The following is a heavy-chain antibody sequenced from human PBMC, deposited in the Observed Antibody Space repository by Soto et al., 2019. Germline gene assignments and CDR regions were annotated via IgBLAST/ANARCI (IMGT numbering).Heavy chain of an antibody. Sequence: GESLKISCKGSGYSFTNYWTGWVRQMPGKGLEWMGIIYPGDSDTRYSPSFQGQDTISADKSISTAYLQWSSLKASDTAMYYCARHGGYSYGYYYYYGMDVRGQRTTVTVSS. CDR2: IYPGDSDT. CDR1: GYSFTNYW. D-gene: IGHD5-18*01. J-gene: IGHJ6*02. V-gene: IGHV5-51*01. CDR3: ARHGGYSYGYYYYYGMDV.